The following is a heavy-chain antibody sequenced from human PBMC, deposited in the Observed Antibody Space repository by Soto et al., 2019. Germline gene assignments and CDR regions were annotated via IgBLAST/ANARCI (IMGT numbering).Heavy chain of an antibody. V-gene: IGHV3-74*01. D-gene: IGHD2-21*01. CDR2: INPAGTIT. J-gene: IGHJ5*02. CDR3: TIDTCGQRDT. Sequence: MQMVEYGGGSVQPGGSLRLSCAASGFPFSHYWMHWVRQTPGKGVVWVSRINPAGTITHYTDSVEGRFTITRDNADSAVFLQMTSQCAEDTAIYYCTIDTCGQRDTWVQGTLVTVSS. CDR1: GFPFSHYW.